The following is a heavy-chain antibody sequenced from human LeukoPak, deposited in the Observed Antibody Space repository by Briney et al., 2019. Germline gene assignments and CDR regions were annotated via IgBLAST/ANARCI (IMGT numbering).Heavy chain of an antibody. V-gene: IGHV3-21*01. CDR2: ISTSGTHI. CDR1: GFTFSSYS. J-gene: IGHJ4*02. D-gene: IGHD2-21*02. CDR3: ARDPVCGGDCFVDY. Sequence: GGSLRLSCAPSGFTFSSYSMNWVRQAPGKGLEWVSSISTSGTHIYYADSVKGRFTISRDNAKNSLYLQMNSLRAEDTALYYCARDPVCGGDCFVDYWGQGTLVTVSS.